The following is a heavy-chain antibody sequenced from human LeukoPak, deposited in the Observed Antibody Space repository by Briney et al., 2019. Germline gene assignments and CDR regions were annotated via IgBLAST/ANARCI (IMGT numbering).Heavy chain of an antibody. Sequence: SETLSLTCAVYGGSFSGYYWSWIRQPPGKGLEWIGEINHSGSTNHNPSLKSRVTISVDTSKNQFSLKLSSATAADTAVYYCAGVDTAMETFDYWGQGTLVTVSS. CDR2: INHSGST. CDR1: GGSFSGYY. D-gene: IGHD5-18*01. V-gene: IGHV4-34*01. CDR3: AGVDTAMETFDY. J-gene: IGHJ4*02.